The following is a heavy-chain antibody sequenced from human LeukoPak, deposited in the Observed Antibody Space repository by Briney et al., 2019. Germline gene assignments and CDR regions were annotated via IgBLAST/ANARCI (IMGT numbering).Heavy chain of an antibody. CDR3: TRWRSGTSD. CDR2: TRNKANNYAT. J-gene: IGHJ4*02. Sequence: PGGSLRLSCAVSVYTFSDHYIDWVRQAPGEGQEWVGHTRNKANNYATEYAASVKGRFTISRDDSRNSVYLQMNSLKTEDTAVYYCTRWRSGTSDWGQGTLVTVSS. D-gene: IGHD4-23*01. CDR1: VYTFSDHY. V-gene: IGHV3-72*01.